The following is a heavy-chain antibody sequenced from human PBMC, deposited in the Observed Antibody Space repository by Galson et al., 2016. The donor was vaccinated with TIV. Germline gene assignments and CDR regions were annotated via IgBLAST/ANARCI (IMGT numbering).Heavy chain of an antibody. Sequence: SVKVSCKASGYTFTDYYIHWVRQAPGQGLEWMGWINPKSGDTKYAQKFEGRVTMTRDTSISTVFMELSSLIYDDTAVFYCARERPMDYWGQGTLVTVSS. CDR1: GYTFTDYY. CDR3: ARERPMDY. J-gene: IGHJ4*02. V-gene: IGHV1-2*02. CDR2: INPKSGDT.